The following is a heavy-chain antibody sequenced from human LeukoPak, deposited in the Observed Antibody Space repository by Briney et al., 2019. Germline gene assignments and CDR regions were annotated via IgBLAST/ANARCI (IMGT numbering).Heavy chain of an antibody. J-gene: IGHJ4*02. V-gene: IGHV4-39*01. CDR2: IYYSGST. CDR3: ARSDRNLRSYFDY. Sequence: SETLSLTCTVSGGSISSYYWGWIRQPPGKGLEWIGSIYYSGSTYYNPSLKSRVTISVDTSKNQFSLKLSSVTAADTAVYYCARSDRNLRSYFDYWGQGTLVTVSS. CDR1: GGSISSYY. D-gene: IGHD2-21*02.